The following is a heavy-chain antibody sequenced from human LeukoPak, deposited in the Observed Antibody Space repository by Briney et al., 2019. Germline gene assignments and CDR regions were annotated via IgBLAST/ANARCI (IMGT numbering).Heavy chain of an antibody. V-gene: IGHV4-61*02. J-gene: IGHJ4*02. Sequence: SETLSLTCAVSGDSIGRGSYYWGWIRQPAGKAPEWIGRIFNTGSTSYNPSLKSRVTISVDTSKNQFSLNLRSVTAADTAVYYCARDICGYNYGCFDSWGQGTLVTVSS. CDR1: GDSIGRGSYY. CDR2: IFNTGST. D-gene: IGHD5-18*01. CDR3: ARDICGYNYGCFDS.